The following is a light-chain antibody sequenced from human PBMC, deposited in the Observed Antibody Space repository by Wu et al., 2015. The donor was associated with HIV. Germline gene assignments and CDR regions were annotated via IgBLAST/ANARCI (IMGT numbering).Light chain of an antibody. CDR2: GIS. CDR1: QSVRDD. J-gene: IGKJ1*01. V-gene: IGKV3-15*01. Sequence: EIVMTQSPATLSVSPGERVTLSCRASQSVRDDLAWYQQKPGQAPRLLIYGISTRATGLPARFSGSGSGTEFTLTISSMQSEDFAVYYCQQYTDWPRTFGQGTKVEIK. CDR3: QQYTDWPRT.